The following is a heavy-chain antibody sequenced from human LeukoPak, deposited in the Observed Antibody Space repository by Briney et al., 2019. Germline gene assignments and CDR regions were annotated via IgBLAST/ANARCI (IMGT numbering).Heavy chain of an antibody. V-gene: IGHV1-24*01. D-gene: IGHD3-10*01. CDR2: FDPEDGET. CDR3: APLHGSGPFISYYFDY. Sequence: ASVTVSCKVSGYTLTELSMHWVRQAPGKGLEWMGGFDPEDGETIYARKFQGRVTMTEDTSTDTAYMELSSLRSEDTAVYYCAPLHGSGPFISYYFDYGGRGPLVTVS. CDR1: GYTLTELS. J-gene: IGHJ4*02.